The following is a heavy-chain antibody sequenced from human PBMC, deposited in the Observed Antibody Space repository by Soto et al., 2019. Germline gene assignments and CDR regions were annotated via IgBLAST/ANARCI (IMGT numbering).Heavy chain of an antibody. CDR1: GGSISSNSYY. D-gene: IGHD6-19*01. J-gene: IGHJ4*02. V-gene: IGHV4-39*01. Sequence: PSETLSLTCTVSGGSISSNSYYWGWIRQPPGKGLEWIGSIRYGGSTVYNPSLKSRVTITVDTSKNQFSLKLSSVPAADTAVYFCARQSRISVAGTTNFDYWGQGTPVTVSS. CDR2: IRYGGST. CDR3: ARQSRISVAGTTNFDY.